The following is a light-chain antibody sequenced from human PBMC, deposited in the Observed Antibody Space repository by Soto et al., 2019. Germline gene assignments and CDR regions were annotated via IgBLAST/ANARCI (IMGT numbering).Light chain of an antibody. CDR1: QSLVYSDGSTY. J-gene: IGKJ1*01. V-gene: IGKV2-30*01. Sequence: DIVMTQTPLSLSVTPGQPASISCKSSQSLVYSDGSTYLNWFQQRSGQSPRRLIYKVSNRDSGVPDRFSGSGSGANFTMNISRVEAEDVGVYYCMQGTHWPRTFGQGTKVEIK. CDR3: MQGTHWPRT. CDR2: KVS.